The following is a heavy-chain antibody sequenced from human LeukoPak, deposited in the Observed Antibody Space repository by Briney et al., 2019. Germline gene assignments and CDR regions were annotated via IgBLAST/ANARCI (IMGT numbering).Heavy chain of an antibody. CDR3: ARDAAMVGATGDNWFDP. CDR1: GFTFSRYT. V-gene: IGHV3-21*01. D-gene: IGHD1-26*01. Sequence: GWSLRLSCAASGFTFSRYTMNWVRQAPGKGLEWVSSISSSSTYIYYADSLRGRFTISRRDDRNSLYLQVDSLKVEDTAVYYCARDAAMVGATGDNWFDPWGQGTLVTVAS. CDR2: ISSSSTYI. J-gene: IGHJ5*02.